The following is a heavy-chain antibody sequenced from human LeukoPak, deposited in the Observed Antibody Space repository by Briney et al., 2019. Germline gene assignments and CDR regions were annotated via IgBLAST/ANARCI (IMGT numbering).Heavy chain of an antibody. Sequence: PSQTLSLTCTVSGGSISSGGYYWSWIRQHPGKGLEWIGYIYYSGSTNYNPSLKSRVTISVDTSKNQFSLKLSSVTAADTAVYYCARGMTTVTLNFDYWGQGTLVTVSS. CDR3: ARGMTTVTLNFDY. D-gene: IGHD4-17*01. J-gene: IGHJ4*02. CDR1: GGSISSGGYY. V-gene: IGHV4-31*03. CDR2: IYYSGST.